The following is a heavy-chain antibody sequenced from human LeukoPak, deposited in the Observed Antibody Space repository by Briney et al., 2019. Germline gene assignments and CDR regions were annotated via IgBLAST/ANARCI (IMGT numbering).Heavy chain of an antibody. Sequence: SETLSLXCTVSGGSISSYYWSWIRQPAGKGLEWIGRIYTSGSTNYNPSLKSRVTMSVDTSKNQFSLKLSSVTAADTAVYYCAREYIVVVVAATDNWFDPWGQGTLVTVSS. CDR3: AREYIVVVVAATDNWFDP. CDR2: IYTSGST. CDR1: GGSISSYY. J-gene: IGHJ5*02. D-gene: IGHD2-15*01. V-gene: IGHV4-4*07.